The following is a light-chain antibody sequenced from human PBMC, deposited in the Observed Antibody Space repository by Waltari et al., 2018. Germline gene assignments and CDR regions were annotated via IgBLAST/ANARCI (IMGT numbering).Light chain of an antibody. Sequence: SYELTQPPSVSVSPGQTASITCSGDQLGDKYACWYQQKPGQSPVLVIYPDSKRPSGIPERCSGSNSGNTATLTISGTQAMDEADYYCQAWDSSTADVVFGGGTKLTVL. J-gene: IGLJ2*01. CDR3: QAWDSSTADVV. CDR2: PDS. V-gene: IGLV3-1*01. CDR1: QLGDKY.